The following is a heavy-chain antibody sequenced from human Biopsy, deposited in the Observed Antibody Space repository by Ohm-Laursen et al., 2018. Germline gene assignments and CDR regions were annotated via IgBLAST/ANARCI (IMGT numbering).Heavy chain of an antibody. CDR2: VYYTGNT. Sequence: SVTLSLTCRVSGGSVGSGTFHWGWIRQPPGKGLEWIGHVYYTGNTNYNPSLKSRVTISMDMSKNQFSLRLSSVTAADTAVYYCVRQGGYFQNWGPGSQVAVSS. CDR1: GGSVGSGTFH. J-gene: IGHJ1*01. D-gene: IGHD5-12*01. CDR3: VRQGGYFQN. V-gene: IGHV4-61*01.